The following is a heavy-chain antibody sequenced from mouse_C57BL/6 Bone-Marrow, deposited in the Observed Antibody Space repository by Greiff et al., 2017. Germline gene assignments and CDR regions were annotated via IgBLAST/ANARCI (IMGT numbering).Heavy chain of an antibody. Sequence: EVKLMESGGGLVQPGESLTLSCESNEYEFPSHDMSWVRKTPETRLELVAALNSDGGSTYYPDTMERRFTISRDNTKKTLYLQMSSLGSEDTALYYCARLWDEVAYWGQGTLVTVSA. CDR1: EYEFPSHD. CDR2: LNSDGGST. J-gene: IGHJ3*01. D-gene: IGHD4-1*01. V-gene: IGHV5-2*01. CDR3: ARLWDEVAY.